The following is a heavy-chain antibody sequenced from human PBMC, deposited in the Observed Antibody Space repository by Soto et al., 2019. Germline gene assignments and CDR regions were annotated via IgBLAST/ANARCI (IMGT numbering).Heavy chain of an antibody. CDR2: IYYTGKT. D-gene: IGHD3-10*01. CDR3: ATSRFGMDAFDI. J-gene: IGHJ3*02. V-gene: IGHV4-31*02. CDR1: ASSPITGGHF. Sequence: TISLTRTVTASSPITGGHFWTWIRQHPGKGLEWMGYIYYTGKTYYNPSLESRLTMSVDTSKNQFSLKLSSVTAADTGVYYCATSRFGMDAFDIWGQGTMVT.